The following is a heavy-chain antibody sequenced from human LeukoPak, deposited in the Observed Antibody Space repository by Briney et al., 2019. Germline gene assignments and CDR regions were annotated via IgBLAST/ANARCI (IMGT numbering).Heavy chain of an antibody. CDR3: ARDLGSGGYSYGYFDY. Sequence: GGSLRLSCAASGFTFSSYAMHWVRQAPGKGLEYVSAISSNGGSTYYANSVKGRFTISRDNSKNTLYLQVGSLRAEDMAVYYCARDLGSGGYSYGYFDYWGQGTLVTVSS. J-gene: IGHJ4*02. CDR1: GFTFSSYA. D-gene: IGHD5-18*01. V-gene: IGHV3-64*01. CDR2: ISSNGGST.